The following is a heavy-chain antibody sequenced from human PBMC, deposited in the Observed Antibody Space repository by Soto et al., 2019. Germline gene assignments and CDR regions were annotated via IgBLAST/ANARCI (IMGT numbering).Heavy chain of an antibody. CDR1: GFTFTSSA. D-gene: IGHD3-3*01. V-gene: IGHV1-58*01. CDR2: IVVGSGNT. Sequence: SVKVSCKASGFTFTSSAVQGVRQARGQRLEWIGWIVVGSGNTNYAQKFQERVTITRDMSTSTAYMELSSLRSEDTAVYYCAADIPQYDFWSGYLRLDVWGQGTTVTVSS. CDR3: AADIPQYDFWSGYLRLDV. J-gene: IGHJ6*02.